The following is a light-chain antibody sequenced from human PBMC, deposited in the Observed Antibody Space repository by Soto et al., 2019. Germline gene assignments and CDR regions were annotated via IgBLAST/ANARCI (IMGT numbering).Light chain of an antibody. V-gene: IGKV3-15*01. J-gene: IGKJ2*01. CDR3: QQYGTSPYT. Sequence: EIVMTQSPATLSVSPGERVTVSCRASESVSSNLAWYQQKAGQAPRLLIYGASTRATGIPARFSGSGSGTEFTLTISTLQSEDVAIYYCQQYGTSPYTFGQGTKLEIK. CDR2: GAS. CDR1: ESVSSN.